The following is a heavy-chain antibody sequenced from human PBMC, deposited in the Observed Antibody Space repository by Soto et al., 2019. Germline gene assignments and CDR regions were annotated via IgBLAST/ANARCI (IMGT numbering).Heavy chain of an antibody. D-gene: IGHD2-8*01. CDR1: GFTFSSYA. J-gene: IGHJ4*02. CDR2: ISGNGGRT. V-gene: IGHV3-23*01. Sequence: QLLESGGGLVQPGGSLRLSCAASGFTFSSYAMSWVRQAPGKVLEWVSGISGNGGRTHYADSVTGRFTISRDTSKNTVYLQMNSLRAEDTAVYYCGKLSQSWSQSDFECWGQGTLVTVSS. CDR3: GKLSQSWSQSDFEC.